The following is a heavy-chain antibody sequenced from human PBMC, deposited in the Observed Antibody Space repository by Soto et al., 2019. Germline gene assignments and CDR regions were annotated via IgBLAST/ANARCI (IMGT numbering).Heavy chain of an antibody. D-gene: IGHD3-16*01. Sequence: GASVKVSCKVSGYTLTELSIHWVRQAPGKGLEWMGGFDPEDGETIYAQKFQGRVTMTEDTSTDTAYMELSSLRSEDTAVYYCATFGAYYDYIWGSYGVNPLPVAGGYWGQGTLVTVSS. J-gene: IGHJ4*02. CDR3: ATFGAYYDYIWGSYGVNPLPVAGGY. CDR1: GYTLTELS. V-gene: IGHV1-24*01. CDR2: FDPEDGET.